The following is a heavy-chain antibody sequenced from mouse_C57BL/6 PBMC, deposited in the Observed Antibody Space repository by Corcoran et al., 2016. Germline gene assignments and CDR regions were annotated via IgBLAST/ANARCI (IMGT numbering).Heavy chain of an antibody. D-gene: IGHD6-1*01. CDR3: ARDRPLSYAMDY. CDR1: GFSLSTSGMG. CDR2: IYWDDDK. Sequence: QVTLKESGPGILQSSQTLSLTCSFSGFSLSTSGMGVSWIRQPSGKGLEWLAHIYWDDDKRYNPSLKSRLTISKDTSRNQVFLKITSVDTADTATYYCARDRPLSYAMDYWGQGTSVTVSS. V-gene: IGHV8-12*01. J-gene: IGHJ4*01.